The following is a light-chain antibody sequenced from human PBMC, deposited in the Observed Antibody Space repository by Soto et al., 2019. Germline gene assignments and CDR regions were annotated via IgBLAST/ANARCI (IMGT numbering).Light chain of an antibody. CDR1: SSDVGGYNY. J-gene: IGLJ1*01. V-gene: IGLV2-8*01. CDR2: EVN. Sequence: QSALTQPPSASGSPGQSVTISCTGTSSDVGGYNYVSWYQHHPGKAPKLMIYEVNKRPSGVPDRFSGSKSGNTASLTVSGLQAEDEADYYCSSYAGNSKDVFGIGTKVTVL. CDR3: SSYAGNSKDV.